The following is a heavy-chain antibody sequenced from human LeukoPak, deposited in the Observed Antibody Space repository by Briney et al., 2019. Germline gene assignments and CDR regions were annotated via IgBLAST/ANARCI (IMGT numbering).Heavy chain of an antibody. CDR1: GGSISSSSYY. CDR2: IYYSGST. D-gene: IGHD3-10*01. J-gene: IGHJ5*02. V-gene: IGHV4-39*07. CDR3: ARAEGLYGSGSNNWFDP. Sequence: SETLSLTCTVSGGSISSSSYYWGWIRQPPGKGLEWIGSIYYSGSTYYNPSLKSRVTISVDTSKNQFSLKLSSVTAADTAVYYCARAEGLYGSGSNNWFDPWGQGTLVTVSS.